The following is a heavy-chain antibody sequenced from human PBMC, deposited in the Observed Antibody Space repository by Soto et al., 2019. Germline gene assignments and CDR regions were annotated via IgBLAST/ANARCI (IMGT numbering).Heavy chain of an antibody. D-gene: IGHD4-17*01. CDR1: GFTVSSNY. CDR3: ARDGPSGEYGDYYFDY. Sequence: GGSLILSCAASGFTVSSNYMSWVRQAPGKGLEWVSVIYSGGSTYYADSVKGRFTISRDNSKNTLYLQMNSLRAEDTAVYYCARDGPSGEYGDYYFDYWGQGTLVTVSS. CDR2: IYSGGST. J-gene: IGHJ4*02. V-gene: IGHV3-66*01.